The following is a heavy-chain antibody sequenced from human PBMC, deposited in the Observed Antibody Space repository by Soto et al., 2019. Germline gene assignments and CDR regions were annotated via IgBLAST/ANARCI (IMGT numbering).Heavy chain of an antibody. CDR1: GGSFSGYY. V-gene: IGHV4-34*01. CDR2: INHSGST. CDR3: ARESAIIYYYYGMDV. D-gene: IGHD5-18*01. J-gene: IGHJ6*02. Sequence: SETLSLTCAVYGGSFSGYYWSWIRQPPGKGLEWIGEINHSGSTNYNPSLKSRVTISVDTSKNQFSLKLSSVTAADTAVYYCARESAIIYYYYGMDVWGQGTTVTVSS.